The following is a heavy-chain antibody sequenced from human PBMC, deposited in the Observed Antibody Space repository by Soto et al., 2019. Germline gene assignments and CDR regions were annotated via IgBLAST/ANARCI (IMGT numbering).Heavy chain of an antibody. Sequence: QVQLVQSGAEVKKPGASVKVSCKASGYTFTSYDINWVRQATGQGFEYLGWMNPNSGNRGYVKKFQGRVTMTRDTSMSTAYMEVSSLRSEDTAVYYCARGIKYGDYSRWFDPWGPGTLVTVSS. J-gene: IGHJ5*02. D-gene: IGHD4-17*01. CDR2: MNPNSGNR. CDR1: GYTFTSYD. CDR3: ARGIKYGDYSRWFDP. V-gene: IGHV1-8*01.